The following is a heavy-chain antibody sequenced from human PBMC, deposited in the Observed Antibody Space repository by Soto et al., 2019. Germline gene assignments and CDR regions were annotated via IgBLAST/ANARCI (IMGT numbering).Heavy chain of an antibody. V-gene: IGHV3-23*01. CDR3: AKGLTGAPYYGMDV. CDR1: GFTFSSYA. Sequence: EVQLLESGGGLVQPGGSLRLSCAASGFTFSSYAMSWVRQAPGKGLEWVSAISGSGGNTYYADSVKGRFTISRDNSKNTLYLQMNSLRAEDTAVYYCAKGLTGAPYYGMDVWGQGTTVTVS. D-gene: IGHD7-27*01. J-gene: IGHJ6*02. CDR2: ISGSGGNT.